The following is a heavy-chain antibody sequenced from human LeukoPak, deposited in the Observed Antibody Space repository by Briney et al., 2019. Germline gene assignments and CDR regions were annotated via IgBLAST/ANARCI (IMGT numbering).Heavy chain of an antibody. CDR2: ISGSGGST. J-gene: IGHJ4*02. CDR1: GFTFSSYG. D-gene: IGHD3-10*01. Sequence: GGSLRLSCAASGFTFSSYGMSWVRQAPGKGLEWVSAISGSGGSTYYADSVKGRFTISRDNSKNTLYLQMNSLRAEDTAVYYCAKRPTSMVRGVTNTYYFDYWGQGTLVTVSS. CDR3: AKRPTSMVRGVTNTYYFDY. V-gene: IGHV3-23*01.